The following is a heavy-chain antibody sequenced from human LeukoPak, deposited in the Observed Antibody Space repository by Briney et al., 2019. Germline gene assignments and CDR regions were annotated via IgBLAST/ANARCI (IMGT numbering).Heavy chain of an antibody. CDR2: IYHSGST. D-gene: IGHD2-15*01. Sequence: SETLSLTCTVSGGSISGYYWGWIRQPPGKGLEWIGSIYHSGSTYYNPSLKSRVTISVDTSKNQFSLKLSSVTAADTAVYYCATYCSGGSCYSDYYGMDVWGQGTTVTVSS. V-gene: IGHV4-38-2*02. J-gene: IGHJ6*02. CDR3: ATYCSGGSCYSDYYGMDV. CDR1: GGSISGYY.